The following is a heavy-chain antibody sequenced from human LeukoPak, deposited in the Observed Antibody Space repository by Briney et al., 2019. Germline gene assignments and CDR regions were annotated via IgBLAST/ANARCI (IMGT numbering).Heavy chain of an antibody. J-gene: IGHJ3*02. CDR2: SRNKANSYTT. Sequence: GGSLRLSCAASGFTFSAHYMDWVRQARGKGLEWVGRSRNKANSYTTEYAASVKGRFTISRDDSRNSLYLQMNSLKTEDTALYYCARGTGTWDAFDMWGQGTMVTVSS. V-gene: IGHV3-72*01. D-gene: IGHD1-7*01. CDR1: GFTFSAHY. CDR3: ARGTGTWDAFDM.